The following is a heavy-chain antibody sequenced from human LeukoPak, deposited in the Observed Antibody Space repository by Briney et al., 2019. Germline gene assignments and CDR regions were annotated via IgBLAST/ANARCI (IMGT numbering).Heavy chain of an antibody. CDR1: GYTFTGYY. Sequence: ASVNVSCKSSGYTFTGYYMHWVRQAPGQGLEWMGWINPNSGGTNYAQKFLGRVTMTRDTSISTAYMELSRLRSDDTAVYYCARDFPNGDKWGFDYWGQGTLVTVSS. CDR2: INPNSGGT. D-gene: IGHD5-24*01. V-gene: IGHV1-2*02. J-gene: IGHJ4*02. CDR3: ARDFPNGDKWGFDY.